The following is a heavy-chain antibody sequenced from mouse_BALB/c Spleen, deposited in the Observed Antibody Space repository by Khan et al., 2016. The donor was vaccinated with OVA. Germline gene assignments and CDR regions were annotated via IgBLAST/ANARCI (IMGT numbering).Heavy chain of an antibody. CDR3: TGHSYVAWFTY. CDR2: IDPFSGIT. D-gene: IGHD2-12*01. J-gene: IGHJ3*01. V-gene: IGHV1S135*01. Sequence: VQLQQSGPELMKPGASVRISCKASGYSFTTYYIHWLMQSHGKSLEWIGYIDPFSGITTYNQKFKSKTTLTVDNSSSTAYIHLSKLTADDSAVKYCTGHSYVAWFTYWGQGTMVTVSA. CDR1: GYSFTTYY.